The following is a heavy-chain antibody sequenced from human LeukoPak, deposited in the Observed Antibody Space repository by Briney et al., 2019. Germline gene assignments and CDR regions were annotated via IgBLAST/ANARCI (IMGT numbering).Heavy chain of an antibody. CDR1: GGSISSGGYY. CDR2: IYYSGST. Sequence: SETLSLTCTVSGGSISSGGYYWSWIRQHPGKGLEWIGYIYYSGSTYYNPSLKSRVTISVDTSKNQFSLKLSSVTAADTAVYYCARGLVAAAGAAFDYWGQGTLVTVSS. J-gene: IGHJ4*02. CDR3: ARGLVAAAGAAFDY. V-gene: IGHV4-31*03. D-gene: IGHD6-13*01.